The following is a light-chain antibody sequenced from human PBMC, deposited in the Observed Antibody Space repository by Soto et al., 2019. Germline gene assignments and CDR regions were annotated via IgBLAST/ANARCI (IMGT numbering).Light chain of an antibody. CDR2: KAS. J-gene: IGKJ1*01. V-gene: IGKV1-5*03. CDR3: QQYCYVAT. CDR1: QSISSW. Sequence: DIQMTQSPSTLSASVGDRVTITCRASQSISSWLTWYQQKAGQAPKLLIYKASIVESGVPSRFSGSGSGTEFTLTISSLQPDDAATYYCQQYCYVATFGQGTRVEVK.